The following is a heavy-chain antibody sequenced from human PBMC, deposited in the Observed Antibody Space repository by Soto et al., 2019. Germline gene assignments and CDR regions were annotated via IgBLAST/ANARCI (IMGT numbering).Heavy chain of an antibody. CDR1: GASLNSANW. CDR2: IYHIRST. D-gene: IGHD3-3*01. V-gene: IGHV4-4*02. Sequence: QVLLEESGQGLVRPSGTLSLTCSVYGASLNSANWWGWIRKPPRNGLEWIGEIYHIRSTTYNQSLKGRATISEDKSKIQFSLIVTFVTAADTADYYCAKRFDLLSGRLYGWGVWGQGTTVTVSS. CDR3: AKRFDLLSGRLYGWGV. J-gene: IGHJ6*02.